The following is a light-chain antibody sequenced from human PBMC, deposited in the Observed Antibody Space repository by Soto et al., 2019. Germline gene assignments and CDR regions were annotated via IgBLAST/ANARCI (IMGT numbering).Light chain of an antibody. CDR2: GAS. Sequence: EIVLTQSPGTLSLSPGERATLSCRASQSVSSSFLAWYQRKPGQAPRLLIYGASSRVTGIPDRFSGSGSGTDFTLTVSRLEPEDFAVYYCQQYGSSPRTFGQGTKVDIK. CDR3: QQYGSSPRT. V-gene: IGKV3-20*01. J-gene: IGKJ1*01. CDR1: QSVSSSF.